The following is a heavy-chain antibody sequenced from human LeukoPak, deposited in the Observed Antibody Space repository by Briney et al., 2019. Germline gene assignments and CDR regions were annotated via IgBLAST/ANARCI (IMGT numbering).Heavy chain of an antibody. CDR2: IIPIFGTA. CDR1: GGTFSSYA. D-gene: IGHD5-18*01. CDR3: AREWIQLRGYYYGMDV. V-gene: IGHV1-69*01. J-gene: IGHJ6*02. Sequence: VKVSFXASGGTFSSYAISWVRQAPGQGLEWMGGIIPIFGTANYAQKFQGRVTITVDESTSTAYMELSSLRSEDTAVYYCAREWIQLRGYYYGMDVWGQGTTVTVSS.